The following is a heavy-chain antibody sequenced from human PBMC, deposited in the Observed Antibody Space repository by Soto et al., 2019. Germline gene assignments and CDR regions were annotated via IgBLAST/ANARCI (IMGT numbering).Heavy chain of an antibody. CDR2: ISGSGGST. V-gene: IGHV3-23*01. J-gene: IGHJ6*02. D-gene: IGHD3-22*01. CDR3: AKDGPYYYDSSGYSLGYYYGMDV. CDR1: GFTFSSYS. Sequence: GGSLRLSCAASGFTFSSYSMNWVRQAPGKGLEWVSAISGSGGSTYYADSVKGRFTISRDNSKNTLYLQMNSLRAEDTAVYYCAKDGPYYYDSSGYSLGYYYGMDVWGQGTTVTVSS.